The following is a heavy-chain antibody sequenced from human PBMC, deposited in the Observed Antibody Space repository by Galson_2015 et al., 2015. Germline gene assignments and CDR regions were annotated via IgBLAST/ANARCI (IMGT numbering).Heavy chain of an antibody. J-gene: IGHJ4*02. CDR3: ARLSTVIVVVKDYSLDY. Sequence: SVEVSCKASGYTFTSYYMHWVRQAPGQGLEWMGIINPSGGSTSYAQKFQGRVTMTRDTSTSTVYMELSSLRSEDTAVYYCARLSTVIVVVKDYSLDYWGQGTLVTVSS. D-gene: IGHD3-22*01. V-gene: IGHV1-46*01. CDR1: GYTFTSYY. CDR2: INPSGGST.